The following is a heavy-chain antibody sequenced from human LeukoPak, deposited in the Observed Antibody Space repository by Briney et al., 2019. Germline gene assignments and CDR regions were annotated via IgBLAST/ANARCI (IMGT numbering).Heavy chain of an antibody. CDR2: INPSGGST. D-gene: IGHD3-22*01. CDR1: GYTFTSYY. J-gene: IGHJ4*02. CDR3: ARDLLAYYDSSGYYPSSFDY. Sequence: ASVKVSCKASGYTFTSYYMHWARQAPGRGLEWMGIINPSGGSTNYAPKFQGRVTMTRDMSTSTVYMELSSLRSEDTAVYYCARDLLAYYDSSGYYPSSFDYWGQGTLVTVSS. V-gene: IGHV1-46*01.